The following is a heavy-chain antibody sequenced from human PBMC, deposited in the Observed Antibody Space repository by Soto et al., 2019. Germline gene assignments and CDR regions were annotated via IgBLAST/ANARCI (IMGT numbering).Heavy chain of an antibody. CDR1: GLALTSSA. CDR3: AAVDPPMVRGPDAFDI. D-gene: IGHD3-10*01. J-gene: IGHJ3*02. V-gene: IGHV1-58*02. CDR2: IVVGSGNT. Sequence: PVKVSWKGAGLALTSSARQWLRQASGQRLEWIGWIVVGSGNTNYAQKFQERVTITRDMSTSTAYMELSSLRSEDTAVYYCAAVDPPMVRGPDAFDIWGQGTMVTVSS.